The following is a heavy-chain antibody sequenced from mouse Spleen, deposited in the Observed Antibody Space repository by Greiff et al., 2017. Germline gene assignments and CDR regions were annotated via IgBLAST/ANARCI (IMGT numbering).Heavy chain of an antibody. CDR3: ARSSRYGYYFDY. V-gene: IGHV1-69*01. Sequence: QVQLQQPGAELVMPGASVKLSCKASGYTFTRYWMHWVKQRPGQGLEWIGEIDPSDSYTNYNQKFKGKATLTVDKSSSTAYMQLSSLTSEDSAVYYCARSSRYGYYFDYWGQGTTLTVSS. D-gene: IGHD2-10*02. CDR2: IDPSDSYT. J-gene: IGHJ2*01. CDR1: GYTFTRYW.